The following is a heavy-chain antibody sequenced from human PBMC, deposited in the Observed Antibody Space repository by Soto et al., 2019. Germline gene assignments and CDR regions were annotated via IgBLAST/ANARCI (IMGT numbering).Heavy chain of an antibody. CDR3: AMSRHSSGWSSSPLAY. D-gene: IGHD6-19*01. Sequence: PGKGLEWMGIIYPGDYDTRYSPDFQGPVTISADKSISTAYLQWSSLKASDTAMYYCAMSRHSSGWSSSPLAYWVHGTPVTVSS. CDR2: IYPGDYDT. V-gene: IGHV5-51*01. J-gene: IGHJ4*01.